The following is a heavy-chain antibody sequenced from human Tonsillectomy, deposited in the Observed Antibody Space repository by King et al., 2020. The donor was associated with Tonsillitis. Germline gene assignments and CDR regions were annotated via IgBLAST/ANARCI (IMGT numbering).Heavy chain of an antibody. J-gene: IGHJ6*02. CDR1: GFTFSIYS. D-gene: IGHD3-3*01. CDR3: ARVPNLEWSHHHYYYGMDV. CDR2: ITNDGSNE. Sequence: VQLVESGGGVVQPGRSLRLSCAASGFTFSIYSMHWVRQAPGKGLEWVAVITNDGSNEYYADSVKGRFTIFRDNSKNTLYLQMNRLRAEDTAVYYCARVPNLEWSHHHYYYGMDVWGQGATVTVSS. V-gene: IGHV3-30*04.